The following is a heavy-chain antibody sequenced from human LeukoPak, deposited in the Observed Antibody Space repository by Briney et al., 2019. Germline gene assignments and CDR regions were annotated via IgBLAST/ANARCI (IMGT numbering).Heavy chain of an antibody. Sequence: GGSLRLSCEASGFTFSSYWMNLVRQAPGKGLEWVANRIQDGSKKYYLDSVKGRFTISRDNAKNSLYLQMNSLRAEDTAVYYCVRAIAAADGYWGQGTLVTVSS. CDR1: GFTFSSYW. CDR2: RIQDGSKK. V-gene: IGHV3-7*01. CDR3: VRAIAAADGY. D-gene: IGHD6-13*01. J-gene: IGHJ4*02.